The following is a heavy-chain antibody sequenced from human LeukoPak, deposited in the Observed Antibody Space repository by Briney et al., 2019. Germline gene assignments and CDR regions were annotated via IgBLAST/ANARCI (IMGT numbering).Heavy chain of an antibody. CDR2: INNDGSST. Sequence: PGGSLRLSCAASGFTLSNYWMQWVRQAPGKGLVWVSRINNDGSSTTYADSVKGRFTISRDNAKNTLYLQMNSLRAEDTAVYYCARRAYSGSYYGNTNDAFDIWGQGTMVTVSS. CDR3: ARRAYSGSYYGNTNDAFDI. J-gene: IGHJ3*02. D-gene: IGHD1-26*01. V-gene: IGHV3-74*01. CDR1: GFTLSNYW.